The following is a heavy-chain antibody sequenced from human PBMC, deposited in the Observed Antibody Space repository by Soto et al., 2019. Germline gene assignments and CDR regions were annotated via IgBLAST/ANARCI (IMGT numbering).Heavy chain of an antibody. V-gene: IGHV1-18*01. J-gene: IGHJ4*02. CDR2: ISAYNGNT. D-gene: IGHD5-18*01. CDR1: GYTFTSYG. Sequence: ASVKVSCKASGYTFTSYGISWVRQAPGQGLEWMGWISAYNGNTSYAQKLQGRVTMTTDTSTSTAYMELRSLRSDDTAVYYCARDVADTAMVLPNYFDYWGQGTLVTVSS. CDR3: ARDVADTAMVLPNYFDY.